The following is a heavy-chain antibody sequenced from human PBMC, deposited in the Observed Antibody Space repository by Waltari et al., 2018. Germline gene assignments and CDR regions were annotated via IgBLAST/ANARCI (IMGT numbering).Heavy chain of an antibody. J-gene: IGHJ4*03. CDR2: IKSGGSDK. CDR3: AREEGQNN. V-gene: IGHV3-21*01. Sequence: EVQLVASGGGLVKPGGSMRFSCAASGFTFSDFRMKWVGQAPGKGLEGVATIKSGGSDKYYADSVKGRFTNSRDNAKNSLYLQMNSLRAEDTAVYYCAREEGQNNWGQGTLVTVSS. CDR1: GFTFSDFR.